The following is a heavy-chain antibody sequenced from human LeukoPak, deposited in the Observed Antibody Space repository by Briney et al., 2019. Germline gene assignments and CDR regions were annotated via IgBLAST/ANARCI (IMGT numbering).Heavy chain of an antibody. V-gene: IGHV3-74*03. J-gene: IGHJ4*02. CDR3: AREAWIQLRAGPFDS. D-gene: IGHD5-18*01. Sequence: PGGSLRLSCEASGFTISSYWIHWVRQAPGKGLVWVSRINIDGTTTTYADSVKGRFTISRDNAKNTAYLQMNSLRAEDTAVYDCAREAWIQLRAGPFDSWGQGTLVTVSP. CDR2: INIDGTTT. CDR1: GFTISSYW.